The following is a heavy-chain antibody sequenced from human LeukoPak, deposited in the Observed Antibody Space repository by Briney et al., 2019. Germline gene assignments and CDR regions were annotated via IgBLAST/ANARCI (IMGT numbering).Heavy chain of an antibody. CDR2: ISGSGGGT. J-gene: IGHJ4*02. V-gene: IGHV3-23*01. CDR1: GSTFSSYA. D-gene: IGHD2-15*01. Sequence: GGSLRLSCAASGSTFSSYAMSWVRQAPGEGLEWVSAISGSGGGTYYADSVQGRFTISRDNSKNTLYLQMNSPRAEDTAVYYCAKGGCSGGSCYYPYYFDYWGQGTLVTVSS. CDR3: AKGGCSGGSCYYPYYFDY.